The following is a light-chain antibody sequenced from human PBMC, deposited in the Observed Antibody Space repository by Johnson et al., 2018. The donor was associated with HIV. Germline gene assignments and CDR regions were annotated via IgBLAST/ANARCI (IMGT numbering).Light chain of an antibody. V-gene: IGLV1-51*02. Sequence: QSVLTQSPSVSAAPGQKVTISCSGSSSNIGNNYVSWYQQLPGTAPKLLIYENNMRPSGIPDRFYGSKSGTSATLGIAGLQTGDEADYYCGTWDNSLSTGAVFGTGTKVTVL. J-gene: IGLJ1*01. CDR2: ENN. CDR3: GTWDNSLSTGAV. CDR1: SSNIGNNY.